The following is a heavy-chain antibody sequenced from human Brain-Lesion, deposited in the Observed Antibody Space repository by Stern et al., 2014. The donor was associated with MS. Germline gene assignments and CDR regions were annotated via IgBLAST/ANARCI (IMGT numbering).Heavy chain of an antibody. V-gene: IGHV4-31*03. J-gene: IGHJ2*01. CDR3: ARNPALWYFDL. Sequence: QLQLQESGPGLVKPLQTLSLTCTVSGGSVSSGGYFWNWIRQHPGKGLAWFGHVYYSGSIAYNPSLKSRVTISVDTSKNQFSLRLRSVTAADTAVYYCARNPALWYFDLWGRGTLAAVSS. CDR2: VYYSGSI. CDR1: GGSVSSGGYF. D-gene: IGHD3-3*02.